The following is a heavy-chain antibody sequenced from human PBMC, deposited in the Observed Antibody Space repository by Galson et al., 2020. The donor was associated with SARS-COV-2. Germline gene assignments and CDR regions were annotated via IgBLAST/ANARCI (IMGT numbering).Heavy chain of an antibody. D-gene: IGHD7-27*01. CDR1: GFTFSNHR. Sequence: GGPLRPSCAVSGFTFSNHRLPWVRQAPGKGLVWVPRISSEGRSTSYADSVKGRCTISGDNAKNTLYLQMNSLRAEDSAVYYCARGDMGNEGCDDWGQGARVTVAS. CDR2: ISSEGRST. V-gene: IGHV3-74*01. J-gene: IGHJ4*02. CDR3: ARGDMGNEGCDD.